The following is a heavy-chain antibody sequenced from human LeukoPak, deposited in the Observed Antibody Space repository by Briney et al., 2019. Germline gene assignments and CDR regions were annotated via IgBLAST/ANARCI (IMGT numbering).Heavy chain of an antibody. CDR1: GFTFSSYS. Sequence: GGSLRLSCGASGFTFSSYSMNWVRQAPGKGLEWVSYISSSSSIIYYADSVKGRFTISRDNAKNSLYLQMNSLRAEDTAVYYCAGRYYDYVWGEFWVDYWGQGTLVTVSS. D-gene: IGHD3-16*01. J-gene: IGHJ4*02. CDR3: AGRYYDYVWGEFWVDY. CDR2: ISSSSSII. V-gene: IGHV3-48*01.